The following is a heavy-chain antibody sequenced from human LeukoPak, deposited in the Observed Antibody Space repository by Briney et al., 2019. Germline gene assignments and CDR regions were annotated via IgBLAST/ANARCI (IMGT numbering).Heavy chain of an antibody. D-gene: IGHD6-13*01. CDR2: ISSSSSYI. J-gene: IGHJ4*02. Sequence: GGSLRLSCAASGFTFRSYNLNWVRQAPGKGLEWVSSISSSSSYIYYADSVKGRFTISRDNAKNSLYLQMNSLRAEDTAVYYCAKDRSGSSFSDSPFDYWGQGTLVTVSS. CDR3: AKDRSGSSFSDSPFDY. V-gene: IGHV3-21*04. CDR1: GFTFRSYN.